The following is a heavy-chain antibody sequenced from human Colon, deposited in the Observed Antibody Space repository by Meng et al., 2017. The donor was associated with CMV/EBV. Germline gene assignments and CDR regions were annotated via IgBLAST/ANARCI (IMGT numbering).Heavy chain of an antibody. J-gene: IGHJ2*01. Sequence: WDRVGTGKGLELVSVVVGSNEYISYAGAVEVRSAISRDKAENSLFLHMHSVRAEDTAVYYCARALYDSLTGYSRYFDLWGRGTLVTVSS. D-gene: IGHD3-9*01. CDR2: VVGSNEYI. V-gene: IGHV3-21*06. CDR3: ARALYDSLTGYSRYFDL.